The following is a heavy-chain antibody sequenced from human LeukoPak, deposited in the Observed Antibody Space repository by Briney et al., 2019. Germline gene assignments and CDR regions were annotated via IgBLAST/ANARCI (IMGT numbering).Heavy chain of an antibody. J-gene: IGHJ4*02. CDR1: GFIFSSYG. CDR3: AKDGLMRFFDY. V-gene: IGHV3-30*18. Sequence: GGSLRLSCAASGFIFSSYGMYWVRQAPGKGLEWVAVISNDGNNKQYADSVKGRFTISRDNSKNTLYLHMNSVRADDTAVYHCAKDGLMRFFDYWGQGTLVTVSS. CDR2: ISNDGNNK. D-gene: IGHD2-8*01.